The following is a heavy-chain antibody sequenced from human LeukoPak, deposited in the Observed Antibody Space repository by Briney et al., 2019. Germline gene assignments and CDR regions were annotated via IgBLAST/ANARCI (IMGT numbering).Heavy chain of an antibody. CDR3: VREARAGNWFDH. V-gene: IGHV1-2*02. CDR1: GYTFTSYY. J-gene: IGHJ5*02. Sequence: EASVKVSCKASGYTFTSYYIHWVRQAPGQGLEWMGWINPDSGGTNYAQQFQGRVTMTRDTSISTVYMDLSRLRSDDTAMYYCVREARAGNWFDHWGQGTLLIVSS. CDR2: INPDSGGT.